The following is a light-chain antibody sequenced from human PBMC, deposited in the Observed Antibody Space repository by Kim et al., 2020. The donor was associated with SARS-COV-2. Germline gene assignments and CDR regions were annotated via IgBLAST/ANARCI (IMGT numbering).Light chain of an antibody. CDR3: QQYGISPFA. J-gene: IGKJ5*01. V-gene: IGKV3-20*01. Sequence: EIVLTQSPVTLSLSPGERATLSCRASPRLTNDYLAWYQHKAGQAPRLLIYRTSTRGTGIPDRFSGSGSGRDFTLTIDRLEPEDFAVYYCQQYGISPFAFGQGTRLEIK. CDR2: RTS. CDR1: PRLTNDY.